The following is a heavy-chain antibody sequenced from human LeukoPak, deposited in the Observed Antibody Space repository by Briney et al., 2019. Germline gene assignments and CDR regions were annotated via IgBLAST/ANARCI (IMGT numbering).Heavy chain of an antibody. J-gene: IGHJ5*02. D-gene: IGHD6-19*01. CDR1: GGSISSYY. CDR3: ARDVAGALSSGWYPNWFDP. CDR2: IYTSGST. Sequence: SETLPLTCTVSGGSISSYYWSWIRQPAGKGLEWIGRIYTSGSTNYNPSLKSRVTISVDKSKNQFSLKLSSVTAADTAVYYCARDVAGALSSGWYPNWFDPWGQGTLVTVSS. V-gene: IGHV4-4*07.